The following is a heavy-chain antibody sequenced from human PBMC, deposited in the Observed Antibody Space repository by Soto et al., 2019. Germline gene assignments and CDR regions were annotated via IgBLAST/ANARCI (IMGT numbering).Heavy chain of an antibody. D-gene: IGHD3-10*01. Sequence: GASVKVSCKASGFTFTSSAVQWVRQARGQRLEWIGWIVVGSGNTNYAQKFQERVTITRDMSTSTAYMELSSLRSEDTAVYYCAAGRVNSYYGSGSYYNVPYYYYYGMDVWGQGTTVTVSS. CDR3: AAGRVNSYYGSGSYYNVPYYYYYGMDV. CDR2: IVVGSGNT. J-gene: IGHJ6*02. V-gene: IGHV1-58*01. CDR1: GFTFTSSA.